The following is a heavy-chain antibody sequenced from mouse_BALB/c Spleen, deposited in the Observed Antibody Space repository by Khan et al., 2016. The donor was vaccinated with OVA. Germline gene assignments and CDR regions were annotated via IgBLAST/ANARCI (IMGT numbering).Heavy chain of an antibody. CDR1: GYTFTYYY. CDR2: IYPGNDNT. D-gene: IGHD2-5*01. Sequence: VQLQESGRELVKPGASVKISCKASGYTFTYYYINWVKQKPGQGLEWIGWIYPGNDNTKYNEKFKDMATLTVDTSSNIAFMQLSSLKSEDTAVYLCAREGYYSNRLFDYWGQGTTLTVSS. CDR3: AREGYYSNRLFDY. J-gene: IGHJ2*01. V-gene: IGHV1-84*02.